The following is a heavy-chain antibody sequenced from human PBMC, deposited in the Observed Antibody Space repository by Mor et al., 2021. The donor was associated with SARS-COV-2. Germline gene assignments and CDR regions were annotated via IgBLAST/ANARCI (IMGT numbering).Heavy chain of an antibody. CDR2: ISYDGSNK. Sequence: VRQAPGKGLEWVAVISYDGSNKYYADSVKGRFTISRDNSKNTLYLQMNSLRAEDTAVYYCAKDADYGDYPWGQGTLVTVSS. V-gene: IGHV3-30*18. D-gene: IGHD4-17*01. CDR3: AKDADYGDYP. J-gene: IGHJ5*02.